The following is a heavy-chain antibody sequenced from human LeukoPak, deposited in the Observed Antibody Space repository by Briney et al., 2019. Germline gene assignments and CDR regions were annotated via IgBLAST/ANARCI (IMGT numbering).Heavy chain of an antibody. Sequence: GGSLRLSCAASGFTFDDYGMSWVRQAPGKGLEWGSGINWNGGSTGYADSVKGRFTISRDNAKNSLYLQMNGLRAGETALYYCARVDMTSAYMDVWGKGTTVTVSS. J-gene: IGHJ6*03. CDR3: ARVDMTSAYMDV. D-gene: IGHD3-9*01. CDR2: INWNGGST. CDR1: GFTFDDYG. V-gene: IGHV3-20*04.